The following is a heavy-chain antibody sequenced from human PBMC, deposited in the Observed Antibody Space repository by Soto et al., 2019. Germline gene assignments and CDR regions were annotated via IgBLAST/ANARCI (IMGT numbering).Heavy chain of an antibody. CDR2: IHGGGSRT. CDR1: GFTFSSYW. Sequence: EVQLVESGGGLVQPGGSLRLSCAASGFTFSSYWMHWVRQPPGKGLLWVSHIHGGGSRTNYADSVKGRFTISRDNAKNTMYLQMNTLRAEDTAVYYCARGLDGGHYGFDNWGQGTLVTVSS. CDR3: ARGLDGGHYGFDN. D-gene: IGHD4-17*01. J-gene: IGHJ5*02. V-gene: IGHV3-74*01.